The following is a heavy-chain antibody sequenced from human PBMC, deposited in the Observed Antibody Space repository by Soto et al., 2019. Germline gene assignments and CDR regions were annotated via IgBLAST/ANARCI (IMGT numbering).Heavy chain of an antibody. J-gene: IGHJ4*02. CDR1: GFSLSSRGVG. CDR3: TRSTSGYCSGGGCYHFDY. CDR2: IYWDDDI. D-gene: IGHD2-15*01. Sequence: QITLKESGPTLVKPTQTVTLTCIFSGFSLSSRGVGVGWIRQPPGKALEWLALIYWDDDIYYSPSLEARLTITKDTSKNPVVLTMPSMGPVDTATYYCTRSTSGYCSGGGCYHFDYWGQGTLVTVSS. V-gene: IGHV2-5*02.